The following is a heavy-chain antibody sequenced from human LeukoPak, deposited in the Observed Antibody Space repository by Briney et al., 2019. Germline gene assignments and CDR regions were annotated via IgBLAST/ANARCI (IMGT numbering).Heavy chain of an antibody. CDR1: VYTFTDYY. D-gene: IGHD3-10*01. Sequence: VSVKVSCKTSVYTFTDYYIHWARKAPGRGVEWMGWIDPNSGGTNYAQKFQGRVTMTRDTSISTAYMEVRRMRSDDTALYYCARDGVVRGVIIYWGQGTPVTVSS. CDR2: IDPNSGGT. J-gene: IGHJ4*02. V-gene: IGHV1-2*02. CDR3: ARDGVVRGVIIY.